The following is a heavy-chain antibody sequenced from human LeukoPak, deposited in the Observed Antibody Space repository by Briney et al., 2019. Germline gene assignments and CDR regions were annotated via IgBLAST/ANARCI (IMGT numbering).Heavy chain of an antibody. CDR2: ISSSGSTI. V-gene: IGHV3-48*03. CDR1: GFTFSSHE. J-gene: IGHJ6*03. D-gene: IGHD3-3*01. CDR3: ARVDYDFWSGYYLDSGYYYYMDV. Sequence: GGSLRLSCAASGFTFSSHEMNWVRQAPGKGRAGVSYISSSGSTIYYSDSVKGRFTISRDNAKNSLHLQMNSLRAEDTAVYYCARVDYDFWSGYYLDSGYYYYMDVWGKGTTVTVSS.